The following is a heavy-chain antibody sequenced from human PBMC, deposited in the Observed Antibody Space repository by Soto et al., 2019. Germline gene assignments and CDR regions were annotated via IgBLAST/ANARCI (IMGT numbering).Heavy chain of an antibody. CDR3: TRQNGDFFEY. J-gene: IGHJ4*02. D-gene: IGHD4-17*01. CDR1: GFTFSGSA. Sequence: PGGSLRLSCATSGFTFSGSAMHWVSQASGKGLEWVGHIRTKANRYATVYAASVKGRFTISRDDSKNTAYLQVNSLKTEDTAVYYCTRQNGDFFEYCGQGXLGTVSP. V-gene: IGHV3-73*01. CDR2: IRTKANRYAT.